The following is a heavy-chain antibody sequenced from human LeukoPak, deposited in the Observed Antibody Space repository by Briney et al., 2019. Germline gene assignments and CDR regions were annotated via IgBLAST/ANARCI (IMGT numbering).Heavy chain of an antibody. CDR3: ATAEAIDY. CDR1: GFTFTGYY. D-gene: IGHD5-12*01. J-gene: IGHJ4*02. CDR2: INPNSGDS. Sequence: SVKVSCKTSGFTFTGYYMHGVGQAPGQGLDGMGWINPNSGDSKYAQKFQGRVTMTRDTSISTAYMELGSWGCDGTAVDFWATAEAIDYWGQGTLVTVSS. V-gene: IGHV1-2*02.